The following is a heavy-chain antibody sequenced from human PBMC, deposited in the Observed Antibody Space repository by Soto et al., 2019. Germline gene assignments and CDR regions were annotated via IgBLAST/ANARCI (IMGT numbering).Heavy chain of an antibody. D-gene: IGHD5-18*01. V-gene: IGHV3-48*01. Sequence: PGGSLRLSCAASGFTFSSYGMHWVRQAPGKGLEWVSDISSSSSTIYYADSVKGRFTISRDNAKNSLYLQMNSLRAEDTAVYYCARDYSSYGPFDYWGQGTLVTVSS. CDR2: ISSSSSTI. J-gene: IGHJ4*02. CDR3: ARDYSSYGPFDY. CDR1: GFTFSSYG.